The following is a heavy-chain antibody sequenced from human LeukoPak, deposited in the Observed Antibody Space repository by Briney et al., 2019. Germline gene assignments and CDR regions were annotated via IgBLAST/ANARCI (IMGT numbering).Heavy chain of an antibody. CDR3: ARDSEKAGDY. Sequence: PGGSLRLSCAASGFIFSSYWMSWVRQAPGKGLEWVANIKQDGSEKYYVDSVKGRFTISRDNAKNSLYLQMNSLRAEDTAVYYCARDSEKAGDYWGQGTLVTVSS. CDR2: IKQDGSEK. J-gene: IGHJ4*02. V-gene: IGHV3-7*01. CDR1: GFIFSSYW. D-gene: IGHD3-10*01.